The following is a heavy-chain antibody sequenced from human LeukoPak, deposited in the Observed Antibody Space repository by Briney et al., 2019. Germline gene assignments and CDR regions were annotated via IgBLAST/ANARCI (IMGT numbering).Heavy chain of an antibody. CDR2: IYPGDSDT. CDR3: ARPLGYGSGNLDY. J-gene: IGHJ4*02. Sequence: GESLKISCKGSGYSFVSLWIGWVRQMPGKGLEWMGIIYPGDSDTRYSPSFQGQVTISADKSISTAYLQWSSLKASDAVRHYCARPLGYGSGNLDYWGQGTLVTVSS. V-gene: IGHV5-51*01. CDR1: GYSFVSLW. D-gene: IGHD3-10*01.